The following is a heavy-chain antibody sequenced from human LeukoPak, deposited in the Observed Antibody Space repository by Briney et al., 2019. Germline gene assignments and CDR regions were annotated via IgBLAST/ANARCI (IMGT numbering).Heavy chain of an antibody. D-gene: IGHD6-19*01. Sequence: KPSETLSLTCAVYGGSFSGFYWSWIRQPPGKGLEWIGEINHSGSTNYNPSLKSRVTISVDTSKNQFSLKLSSVTAADTAVYYCAGGAVAGFDYWGQGTLVTVSS. V-gene: IGHV4-34*01. CDR2: INHSGST. CDR3: AGGAVAGFDY. CDR1: GGSFSGFY. J-gene: IGHJ4*02.